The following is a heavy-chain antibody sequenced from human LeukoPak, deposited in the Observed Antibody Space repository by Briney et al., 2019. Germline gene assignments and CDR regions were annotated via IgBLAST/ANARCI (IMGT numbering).Heavy chain of an antibody. CDR3: TRVEETATTAAIIRKYSYYYYYMDV. Sequence: PGGSLRLSCAASGFSFSNSDMHWVRQATGKGLEWVSAIGAGADTYYPDSVKGRFTISRDNAKNSLYLQMSSLRAEDTAVYYCTRVEETATTAAIIRKYSYYYYYMDVWGKGNTVTVSS. V-gene: IGHV3-13*01. CDR2: IGAGADT. J-gene: IGHJ6*03. CDR1: GFSFSNSD. D-gene: IGHD4-11*01.